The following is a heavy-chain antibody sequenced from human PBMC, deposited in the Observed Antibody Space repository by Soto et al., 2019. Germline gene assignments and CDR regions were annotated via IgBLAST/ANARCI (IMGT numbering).Heavy chain of an antibody. V-gene: IGHV3-7*01. CDR2: IKQDGSEK. CDR3: ARDVNLELELLTNWFDP. J-gene: IGHJ5*02. Sequence: GGSLRLSCAASGFTFSSYWMSWVRQAPGKGLEWVANIKQDGSEKYYVDSVKGRFTISRDNAKNSLYLQMNSLRAEDTAVYYCARDVNLELELLTNWFDPWGQGTQVTVSS. CDR1: GFTFSSYW. D-gene: IGHD1-7*01.